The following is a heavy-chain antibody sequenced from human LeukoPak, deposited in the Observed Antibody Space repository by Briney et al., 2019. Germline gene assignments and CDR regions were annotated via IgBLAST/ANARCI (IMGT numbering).Heavy chain of an antibody. V-gene: IGHV7-4-1*01. J-gene: IGHJ4*02. D-gene: IGHD6-19*01. CDR3: ARGRGSGWHYVDY. Sequence: GASVKVSCKASGYSFTTYAINWVRQAPGQGIEWMGWINTNTGTPTYAQGFTGRIVFSLDTSVSTAYLQISSLKAEDTAVYYCARGRGSGWHYVDYWGQGTLVTVSS. CDR2: INTNTGTP. CDR1: GYSFTTYA.